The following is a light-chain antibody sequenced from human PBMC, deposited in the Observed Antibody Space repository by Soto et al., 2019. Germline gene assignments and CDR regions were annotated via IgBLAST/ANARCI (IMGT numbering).Light chain of an antibody. CDR3: QQRSNWPPYT. V-gene: IGKV3-11*01. CDR2: DAA. J-gene: IGKJ2*01. Sequence: EIVLTQSPATLSLSPGERATLSCRASQSVSSYLVWYQQKHGQAPSLLIYDAANRATGSPARFSGSGSWTAFSLTISSLEHQDFAVYYCQQRSNWPPYTFGQGTKLEIK. CDR1: QSVSSY.